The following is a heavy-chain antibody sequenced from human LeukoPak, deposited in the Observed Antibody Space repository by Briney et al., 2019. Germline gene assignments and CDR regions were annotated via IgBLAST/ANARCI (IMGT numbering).Heavy chain of an antibody. D-gene: IGHD3-9*01. CDR3: ARLTRYLYGMDV. Sequence: GASVKVSCKASGYSFSSNDINWVRQAPGQGLEWMGWMNPNSGNTGYAQKFQGRVTVTRSTSIRTAYMEVKNLTSEDTALYYCARLTRYLYGMDVWGQGSPVIVSS. CDR2: MNPNSGNT. CDR1: GYSFSSND. V-gene: IGHV1-8*01. J-gene: IGHJ6*02.